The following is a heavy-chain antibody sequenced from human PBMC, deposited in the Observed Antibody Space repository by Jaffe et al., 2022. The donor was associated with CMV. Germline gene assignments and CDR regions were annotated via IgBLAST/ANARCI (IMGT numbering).Heavy chain of an antibody. CDR3: AGTILPGTQLDY. CDR1: GGSISSSSYY. CDR2: IYYSGST. Sequence: QLQLQESGPGLVKPSETLSLTCTVSGGSISSSSYYWGWIRQPPGKGLEWIGSIYYSGSTYYNPSLKSRVTISVDTSKNQFSLKLSSVTAADTAVYYCAGTILPGTQLDYWGQGTLVTVSS. J-gene: IGHJ4*02. V-gene: IGHV4-39*01. D-gene: IGHD2-15*01.